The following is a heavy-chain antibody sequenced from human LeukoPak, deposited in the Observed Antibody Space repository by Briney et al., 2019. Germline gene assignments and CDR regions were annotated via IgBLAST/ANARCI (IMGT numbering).Heavy chain of an antibody. V-gene: IGHV4-61*02. CDR3: ASRHSKQQPYYYYMDI. D-gene: IGHD6-13*01. J-gene: IGHJ6*03. CDR2: IYSNGDT. Sequence: TSETLSLTCTVSGDPISSGSYYWSWIRQPAGKGLEWIGRIYSNGDTKFNPSLKSRVTISLDTSKNQFSLKLSSATAADTAVYYCASRHSKQQPYYYYMDIWGKGTTVTVSS. CDR1: GDPISSGSYY.